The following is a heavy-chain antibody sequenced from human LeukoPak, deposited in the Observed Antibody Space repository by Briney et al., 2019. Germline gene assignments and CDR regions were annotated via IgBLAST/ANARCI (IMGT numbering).Heavy chain of an antibody. D-gene: IGHD6-13*01. Sequence: SVKVSCKASGGTFSSYAISWVRQDPGQGLEWMGGIIPIFGTANYAQKFQGRVTITADESTSTAYMELSSLRSEDTAVYYCARAMVEQQLVPFDYWGQGTLVTVSS. J-gene: IGHJ4*02. CDR1: GGTFSSYA. V-gene: IGHV1-69*01. CDR3: ARAMVEQQLVPFDY. CDR2: IIPIFGTA.